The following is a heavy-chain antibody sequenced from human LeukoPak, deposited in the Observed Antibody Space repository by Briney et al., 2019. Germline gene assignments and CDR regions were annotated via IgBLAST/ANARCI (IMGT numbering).Heavy chain of an antibody. CDR1: GGSISSYY. Sequence: PSETLSLTCTVSGGSISSYYWSWIRQSPGKGLEWIGYMMYSGSTNYNPSLKSRVTISVDTSKNQFSLKLSSVTAADTAVYYCARGQTIVGATGDFWGQGTLVTVSS. D-gene: IGHD1-26*01. CDR3: ARGQTIVGATGDF. J-gene: IGHJ4*02. V-gene: IGHV4-59*12. CDR2: MMYSGST.